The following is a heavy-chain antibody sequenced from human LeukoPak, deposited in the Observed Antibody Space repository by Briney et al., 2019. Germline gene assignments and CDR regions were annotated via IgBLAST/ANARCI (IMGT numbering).Heavy chain of an antibody. J-gene: IGHJ4*02. V-gene: IGHV3-7*01. CDR3: ARAKPKNMVRGLIMRRESRYYFDY. Sequence: PGGSLRLSCTASGFTFSGAWMTWVRQAPGKGLEWVANIREDGTEKNYVDSVKGRFTISRDNAKNSLFLQMSNLRDDDTAIYYCARAKPKNMVRGLIMRRESRYYFDYWGQGTLVTVSS. D-gene: IGHD3-10*01. CDR1: GFTFSGAW. CDR2: IREDGTEK.